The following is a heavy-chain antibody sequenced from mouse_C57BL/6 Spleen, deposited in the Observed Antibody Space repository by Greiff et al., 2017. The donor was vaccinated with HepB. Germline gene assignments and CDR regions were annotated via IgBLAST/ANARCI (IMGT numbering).Heavy chain of an antibody. J-gene: IGHJ4*01. D-gene: IGHD2-4*01. V-gene: IGHV1-9*01. CDR3: ARYDYDGGTYYAMDY. Sequence: PLPPSGAELMTPGASVKLSCKATGYTFTGYWLEWVKQRPGHGLEWIGEILPGSGSTNYNEKFKGKATFTADTSSNTAYMQLSSLTTEDSAIYYCARYDYDGGTYYAMDYWGQGTSVTVSS. CDR1: GYTFTGYW. CDR2: ILPGSGST.